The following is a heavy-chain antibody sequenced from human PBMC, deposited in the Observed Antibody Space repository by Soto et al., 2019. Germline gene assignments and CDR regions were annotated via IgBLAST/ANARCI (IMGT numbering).Heavy chain of an antibody. D-gene: IGHD3-16*01. Sequence: AGGSLRLSCAASGFTFSSYAMSWVRQAPGKGLEWVSAISGSGGSTYYADSVKGRFTISRDNSKNTLYLQMNSLRAEDTAVYYCTVLFRYYYGMDVWGQGTTVTVSS. V-gene: IGHV3-23*01. J-gene: IGHJ6*02. CDR2: ISGSGGST. CDR1: GFTFSSYA. CDR3: TVLFRYYYGMDV.